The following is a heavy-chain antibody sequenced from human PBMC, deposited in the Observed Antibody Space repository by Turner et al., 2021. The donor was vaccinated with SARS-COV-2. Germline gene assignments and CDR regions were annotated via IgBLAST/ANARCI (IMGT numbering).Heavy chain of an antibody. V-gene: IGHV4-59*08. CDR1: GGSISSKS. CDR2: FYKIGSI. D-gene: IGHD1-26*01. J-gene: IGHJ6*02. Sequence: QVHLQESGPGLVKPLETLSLTCTVSGGSISSKSWSWIRQSPGRGLEWIGYFYKIGSIDYNPTLRSRVTISVDTSKNQLSLNLISVTAADTAVYYCARHQGSASGYDHGMNVWGQGTAVIVSS. CDR3: ARHQGSASGYDHGMNV.